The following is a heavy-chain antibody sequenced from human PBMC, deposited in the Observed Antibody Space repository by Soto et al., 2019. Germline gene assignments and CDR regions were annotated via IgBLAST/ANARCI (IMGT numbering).Heavy chain of an antibody. J-gene: IGHJ6*02. CDR1: GFTVSDNY. CDR3: ARGYPTGGNGLDV. Sequence: GGSLRLSCAASGFTVSDNYMNWVRQAPGKGLEWVSVIYSGGSTYYTDSVKGRFTISRDNSKNTLYLQMNSLRAEDTAVYYCARGYPTGGNGLDVWGQGTTVTVSS. V-gene: IGHV3-53*01. CDR2: IYSGGST. D-gene: IGHD2-15*01.